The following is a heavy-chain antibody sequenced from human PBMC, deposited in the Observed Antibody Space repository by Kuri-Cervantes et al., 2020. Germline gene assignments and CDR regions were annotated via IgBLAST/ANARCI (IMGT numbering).Heavy chain of an antibody. J-gene: IGHJ4*02. V-gene: IGHV4-31*03. CDR3: ARVRAVSGAYNDYAPLGY. D-gene: IGHD3-16*01. Sequence: SETLSLTCTVSGGSISSGGYYWSWIRQHPGKGLEWIGYIYYSGSTYYNPSLKSRVTISVDKSKNQFSLKLSSVTAADTAVYYCARVRAVSGAYNDYAPLGYWGQGTLVTVSS. CDR1: GGSISSGGYY. CDR2: IYYSGST.